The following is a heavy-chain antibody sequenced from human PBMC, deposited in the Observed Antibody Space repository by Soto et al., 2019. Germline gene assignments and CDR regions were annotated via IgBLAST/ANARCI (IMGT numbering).Heavy chain of an antibody. CDR1: GFTFRTYG. V-gene: IGHV3-30*03. Sequence: QVQLVESGGGVVQPGRSLRLSCAASGFTFRTYGMHWVRQAPGKGLEWVAVISYDGSNKYYADSAKGRFTISRDNSKNTLYVEVNSLRAADTAVYYCAIDLLLWFGVLLSPPTRTRYGMDVWGQGTTVTVSS. CDR2: ISYDGSNK. D-gene: IGHD3-10*01. CDR3: AIDLLLWFGVLLSPPTRTRYGMDV. J-gene: IGHJ6*02.